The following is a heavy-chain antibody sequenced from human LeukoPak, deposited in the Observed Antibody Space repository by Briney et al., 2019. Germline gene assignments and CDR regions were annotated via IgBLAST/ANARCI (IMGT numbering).Heavy chain of an antibody. J-gene: IGHJ4*02. V-gene: IGHV3-53*01. CDR2: IYSGGST. D-gene: IGHD3-10*01. CDR3: ARNAGTYYSRPLDY. Sequence: PGGSLRLSCAASGFTVSSNYMSWVRQAPGKGLEWVSVIYSGGSTYYADSVKGRFTISRDNSKNTLYLQMNSLRAEDTAVYYCARNAGTYYSRPLDYWGQGTLVTVSS. CDR1: GFTVSSNY.